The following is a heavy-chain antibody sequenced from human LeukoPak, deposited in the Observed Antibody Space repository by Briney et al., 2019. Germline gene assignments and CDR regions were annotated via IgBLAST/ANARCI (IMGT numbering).Heavy chain of an antibody. CDR2: INGDGSIT. CDR1: GLTFSADL. J-gene: IGHJ4*02. Sequence: GGSLRLSSAPSGLTFSADLMHRVRQAPGKGLVWVSRINGDGSITSYAESVKGRFIISRDNAKNTVYLQMNSLSAEDTAVYYCARDLELTYYDSSGHDYWGQGTLVTVSS. CDR3: ARDLELTYYDSSGHDY. D-gene: IGHD3-22*01. V-gene: IGHV3-74*01.